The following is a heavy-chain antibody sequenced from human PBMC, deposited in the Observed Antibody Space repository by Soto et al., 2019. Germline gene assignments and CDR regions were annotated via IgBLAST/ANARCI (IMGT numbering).Heavy chain of an antibody. V-gene: IGHV3-30*18. D-gene: IGHD6-13*01. Sequence: QVQLVESGGGVVQSGRSLRLPCAASGFTFSTSGMHWIRQAPGKGLEWVAMISHDGGATYYVDSVKGRFTISRDTDKNTLHLQMDSLRPEDTATYYCAKDWGSSGWYNWFAPWGQGTLVTVSS. CDR2: ISHDGGAT. CDR3: AKDWGSSGWYNWFAP. J-gene: IGHJ5*02. CDR1: GFTFSTSG.